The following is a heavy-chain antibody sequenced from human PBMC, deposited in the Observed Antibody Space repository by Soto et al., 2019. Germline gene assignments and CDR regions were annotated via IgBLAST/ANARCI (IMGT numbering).Heavy chain of an antibody. J-gene: IGHJ6*02. CDR3: ARSGAYYDFWSGYSGLSYGMDV. D-gene: IGHD3-3*01. CDR1: GGSFSGYY. CDR2: INHSGST. V-gene: IGHV4-34*01. Sequence: SETLSLTCAVYGGSFSGYYWSWIRQPPGKGLEWIGEINHSGSTNYNPSLKSRVTISVDTSKNQFSLKLSSVTAADTAVYYCARSGAYYDFWSGYSGLSYGMDVWGQGAPVTVYS.